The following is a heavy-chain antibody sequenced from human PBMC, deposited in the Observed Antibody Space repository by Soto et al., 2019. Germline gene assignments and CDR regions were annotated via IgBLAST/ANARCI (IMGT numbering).Heavy chain of an antibody. CDR3: ARQEGYADYVY. CDR2: IYPGDSDT. Sequence: RGASLKXSCKGSGYXFTSYWIGWVRQMPGKGLEWMGIIYPGDSDTRYSPSFQGQVTISADKSISTAYLQWSSLKASDTAMYYCARQEGYADYVYWGEGTLVTVSS. J-gene: IGHJ4*02. V-gene: IGHV5-51*01. CDR1: GYXFTSYW. D-gene: IGHD4-17*01.